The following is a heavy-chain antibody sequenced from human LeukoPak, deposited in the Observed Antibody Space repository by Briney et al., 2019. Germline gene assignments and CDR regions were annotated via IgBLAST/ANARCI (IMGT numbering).Heavy chain of an antibody. V-gene: IGHV7-4-1*02. D-gene: IGHD3-16*02. J-gene: IGHJ4*02. CDR2: INTNTGNP. CDR3: ARDGANTFGGVIVTQNFDY. Sequence: ASVKVSCKASGYTFTSYAMNWVRQAPGQGLEWMGWINTNTGNPMYAQGFTGRFVFSLDTSANTAYLQISSLKAEDTAVYYCARDGANTFGGVIVTQNFDYWGQGTLVTVSS. CDR1: GYTFTSYA.